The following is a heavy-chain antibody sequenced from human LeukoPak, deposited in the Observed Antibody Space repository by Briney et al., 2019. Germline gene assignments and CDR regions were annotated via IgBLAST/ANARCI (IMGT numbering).Heavy chain of an antibody. CDR3: ARAGSVVVVTAQTNWFDP. D-gene: IGHD2-21*02. CDR1: GYSISSTYY. J-gene: IGHJ5*02. V-gene: IGHV4-38-2*02. Sequence: SETLSLTCTVSGYSISSTYYWGWIRQPPGKGLEWIGSIYYSGSTYYNPSLKSRVTMSVDTSKSQFSLTLSSVTAADTAVYYCARAGSVVVVTAQTNWFDPWGQGILVTVSS. CDR2: IYYSGST.